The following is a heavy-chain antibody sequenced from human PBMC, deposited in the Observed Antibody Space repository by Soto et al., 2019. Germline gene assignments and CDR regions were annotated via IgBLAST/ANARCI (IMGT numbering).Heavy chain of an antibody. CDR3: ARDSDCHSTSCFFPPHV. CDR2: ISGGGSYI. V-gene: IGHV3-21*06. Sequence: LRLSCSASGFTFSDENMSWVRQVPGKGLEWVSGISGGGSYIFYADSVQGRFSISRDNPKNSLFLEMNSLRVEDTAVYYCARDSDCHSTSCFFPPHVWGQGTTVTVSS. D-gene: IGHD2-2*01. J-gene: IGHJ6*02. CDR1: GFTFSDEN.